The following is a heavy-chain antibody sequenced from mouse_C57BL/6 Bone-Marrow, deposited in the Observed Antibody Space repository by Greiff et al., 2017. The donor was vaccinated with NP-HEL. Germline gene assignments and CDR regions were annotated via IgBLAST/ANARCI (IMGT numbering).Heavy chain of an antibody. CDR3: ARTYGSSYYWYFDV. CDR2: IWTGGGT. CDR1: GFSLTSYA. D-gene: IGHD1-1*01. V-gene: IGHV2-9-1*01. J-gene: IGHJ1*03. Sequence: VKLVESGPGLVAPSQSLSITCTVSGFSLTSYAISWVRQPPGKGLEWLGVIWTGGGTNYNSALKSRLSISKDNSKSQVFLKMNSLQTDDTARYYCARTYGSSYYWYFDVWGTGTTVTVSS.